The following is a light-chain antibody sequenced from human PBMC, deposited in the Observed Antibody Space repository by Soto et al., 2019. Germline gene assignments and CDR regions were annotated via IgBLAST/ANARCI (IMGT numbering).Light chain of an antibody. Sequence: QSVLTQPASVSGSPGQSITISCTGTSSDIGGYNYVSWYQQHPGKAPKLMIYEVSNRPSGISNRFSGSKSGNTASLTISGLQAEDEADYYCTSCTSSSTLAVYVFETGTKVTVL. V-gene: IGLV2-14*01. J-gene: IGLJ1*01. CDR1: SSDIGGYNY. CDR3: TSCTSSSTLAVYV. CDR2: EVS.